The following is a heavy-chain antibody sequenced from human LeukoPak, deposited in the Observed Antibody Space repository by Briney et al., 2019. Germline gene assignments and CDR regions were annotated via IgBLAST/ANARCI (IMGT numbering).Heavy chain of an antibody. V-gene: IGHV4-39*01. CDR2: IYYSGSS. J-gene: IGHJ4*02. CDR1: GGSISSGDYY. Sequence: SETLSLTCTVSGGSISSGDYYWSWIRQPPGTGLEWIGSIYYSGSSYYNPSLKSRVNISVDKSKNEFSLKLSSVTAADTAVCYCARHSGYCSGGSCPPELEFWGQGTLVTVSS. CDR3: ARHSGYCSGGSCPPELEF. D-gene: IGHD2-15*01.